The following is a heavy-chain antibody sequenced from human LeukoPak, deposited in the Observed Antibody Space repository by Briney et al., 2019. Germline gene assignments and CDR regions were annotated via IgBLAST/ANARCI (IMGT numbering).Heavy chain of an antibody. CDR1: GFTFSSCG. CDR2: ISGSDGGT. J-gene: IGHJ4*02. V-gene: IGHV3-23*01. CDR3: AKRGPIYTSSPGNYFDY. Sequence: GGSLRLSCAASGFTFSSCGMTWVRQAPGKGLEWVSSISGSDGGTYYADSVKGRFTISRDNSKNTLYLQMNSLRAEDTAIYYCAKRGPIYTSSPGNYFDYWGQGTLVTVSS. D-gene: IGHD6-6*01.